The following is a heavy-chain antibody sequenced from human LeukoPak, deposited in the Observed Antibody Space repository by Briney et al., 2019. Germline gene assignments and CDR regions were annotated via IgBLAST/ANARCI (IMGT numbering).Heavy chain of an antibody. CDR3: AKDPTIVVVTNPHFDY. Sequence: GGSLRLSCAASGFTFSSYAMSWVRQAPGKGLEWVSAISGSGGSTYYADSVKGRFTISRDNSKNTLYLQMNSLRAEDTAVYYCAKDPTIVVVTNPHFDYWGQGTLVTVSS. V-gene: IGHV3-23*01. CDR2: ISGSGGST. D-gene: IGHD3-22*01. J-gene: IGHJ4*02. CDR1: GFTFSSYA.